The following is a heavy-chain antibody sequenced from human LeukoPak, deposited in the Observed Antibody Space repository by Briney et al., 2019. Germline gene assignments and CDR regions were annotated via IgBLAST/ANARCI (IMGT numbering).Heavy chain of an antibody. CDR1: GFTFSNAW. V-gene: IGHV3-15*01. CDR2: IKSKTDGGTT. CDR3: TTDPKGYCSSTSCYDGDY. J-gene: IGHJ4*02. D-gene: IGHD2-2*01. Sequence: GGSLRLSCAASGFTFSNAWMSWVRQAPGKGLEWVGRIKSKTDGGTTDYAAPVKGRFTISRDDSKNTLYLQMNSLKTEDTAVYYCTTDPKGYCSSTSCYDGDYWGQGTLVTVSS.